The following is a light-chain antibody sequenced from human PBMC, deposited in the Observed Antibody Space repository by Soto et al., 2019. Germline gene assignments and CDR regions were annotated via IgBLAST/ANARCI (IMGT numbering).Light chain of an antibody. CDR1: QSISSW. J-gene: IGKJ1*01. CDR2: DAS. Sequence: DIQMTQSPSTLSASVGDRVTITCRASQSISSWLAWYQQKPGKAPKLLIYDASSLESGVPSRFSGSGSGTEFTLTISSLQPYDFANYYCQQYNSYSRPFGQGTKVEIK. CDR3: QQYNSYSRP. V-gene: IGKV1-5*01.